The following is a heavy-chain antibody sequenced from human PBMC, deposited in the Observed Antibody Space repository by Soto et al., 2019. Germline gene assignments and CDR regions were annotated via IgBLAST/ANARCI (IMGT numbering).Heavy chain of an antibody. D-gene: IGHD1-20*01. V-gene: IGHV1-69*02. CDR1: GGTFSSYT. J-gene: IGHJ6*02. CDR3: AKIESYNWNDGNYMDV. CDR2: IIPILGIA. Sequence: QVQLVQSGAEVKKPGSSVKVSCKASGGTFSSYTISWVRQAPGQGLEWMGRIIPILGIANYAQKFQGRVIITADKSTSTAYMELSSLRSEDTAGYYCAKIESYNWNDGNYMDVWGQGTTVTVSS.